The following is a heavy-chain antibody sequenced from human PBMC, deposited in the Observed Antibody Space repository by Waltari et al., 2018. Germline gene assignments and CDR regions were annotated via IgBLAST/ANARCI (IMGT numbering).Heavy chain of an antibody. CDR3: ARAVSIDRIFVVTHFDY. CDR1: GASVRSGDFC. Sequence: QVQLQESGPGLVKPSQTLAHTCAVSGASVRSGDFCWSWIRPPPGKGLEWIGYIGYSGSTYYNPSLKSRLSMSVDMAKNQFSLTLNAVTAADTARYCCARAVSIDRIFVVTHFDYWGQGTRVTVSS. CDR2: IGYSGST. V-gene: IGHV4-30-4*08. J-gene: IGHJ4*02. D-gene: IGHD3-22*01.